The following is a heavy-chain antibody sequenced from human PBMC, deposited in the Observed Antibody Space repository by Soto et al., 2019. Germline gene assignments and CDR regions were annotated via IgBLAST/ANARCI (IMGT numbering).Heavy chain of an antibody. CDR3: ARGRSASSDFDS. CDR1: GFTVSTYY. D-gene: IGHD3-10*01. Sequence: EVQLVESGGGLVQPGGSLRLSCAASGFTVSTYYMNWVRQAQGGGLEWVSVVYSGGTTYYADSVRGRFTISRDNSKSTLFLQMNSLRAEDTAVYYCARGRSASSDFDSWGQGTLVTVSS. CDR2: VYSGGTT. V-gene: IGHV3-66*01. J-gene: IGHJ4*02.